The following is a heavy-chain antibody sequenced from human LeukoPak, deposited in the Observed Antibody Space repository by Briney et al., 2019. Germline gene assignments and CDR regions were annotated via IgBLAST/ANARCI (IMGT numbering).Heavy chain of an antibody. CDR3: AATPLLWFGELLNWFDP. CDR2: IYYSGST. Sequence: SETLSLTCTVSGGSISSSSYYWGWIRQPPGKGLEWIGSIYYSGSTYYNPSLKIRVTISVDTSKNQFSLKLSSVTAADTAVYYCAATPLLWFGELLNWFDPWGQGTLVTVSS. CDR1: GGSISSSSYY. V-gene: IGHV4-39*07. J-gene: IGHJ5*02. D-gene: IGHD3-10*01.